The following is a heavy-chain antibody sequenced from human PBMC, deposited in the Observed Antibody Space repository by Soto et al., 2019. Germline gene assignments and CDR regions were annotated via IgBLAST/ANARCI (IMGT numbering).Heavy chain of an antibody. CDR3: AGRLTTAASLDY. D-gene: IGHD3-16*01. CDR2: VHGGGST. Sequence: VQLVESGGGLIQPGGSLRLSCAASGFTVSNNHMTWVRQAAGKGLELVSFVHGGGSTSYADSVKRRFTIYRDNSKNTLYLQMDSLRAEDTAIYYCAGRLTTAASLDYWGRGTLVTVSS. V-gene: IGHV3-53*01. J-gene: IGHJ4*02. CDR1: GFTVSNNH.